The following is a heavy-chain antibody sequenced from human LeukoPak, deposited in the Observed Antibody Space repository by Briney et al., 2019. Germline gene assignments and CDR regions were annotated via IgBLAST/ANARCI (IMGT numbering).Heavy chain of an antibody. CDR2: ISYDGSNK. D-gene: IGHD3-9*01. V-gene: IGHV3-30-3*01. Sequence: GGSLRLSCAASGFTFSSYAMHWVRQAPGKGLEWVAVISYDGSNKYYADSVKGRFTISRDNSKNTLYLQMNSLRAEDTAVYYCARDTVPFYDILTGGMDVWGQGTTVTVSS. CDR1: GFTFSSYA. CDR3: ARDTVPFYDILTGGMDV. J-gene: IGHJ6*02.